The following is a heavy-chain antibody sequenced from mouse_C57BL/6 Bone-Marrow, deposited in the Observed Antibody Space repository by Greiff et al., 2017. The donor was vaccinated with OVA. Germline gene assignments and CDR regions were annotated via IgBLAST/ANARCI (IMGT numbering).Heavy chain of an antibody. CDR2: IWGGGST. CDR3: AKQGRGFAY. D-gene: IGHD3-3*01. J-gene: IGHJ3*01. CDR1: GFSLTSYG. V-gene: IGHV2-9*01. Sequence: VKLMESGPGLVAPSQSLSITCTVSGFSLTSYGVDWVRQPPGKGLEWLGVIWGGGSTNYNSALRSRLSISKDTSNSQVFLIMNRLQTDDAAMYYCAKQGRGFAYWGQGTLVTVSA.